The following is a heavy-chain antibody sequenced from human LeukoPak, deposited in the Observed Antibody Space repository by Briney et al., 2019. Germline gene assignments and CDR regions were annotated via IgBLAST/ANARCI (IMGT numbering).Heavy chain of an antibody. D-gene: IGHD3-3*02. CDR1: GFTISRNY. Sequence: GGSLRLSCAASGFTISRNYMNWVRQAPGKGLEWVSVISGSGGSSYYADSVKGRFTISRDNSKNTLYLQMNSLRAEDTAIYYCAKGSAHYWSGYQYDYYYYMDVWGKGTTVTVSS. CDR2: ISGSGGSS. CDR3: AKGSAHYWSGYQYDYYYYMDV. V-gene: IGHV3-23*01. J-gene: IGHJ6*03.